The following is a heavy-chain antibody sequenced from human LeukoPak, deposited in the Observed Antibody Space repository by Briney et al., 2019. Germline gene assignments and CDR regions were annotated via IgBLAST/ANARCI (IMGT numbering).Heavy chain of an antibody. D-gene: IGHD3-22*01. J-gene: IGHJ4*02. V-gene: IGHV3-23*01. CDR3: ARRAGDYSHPYDY. CDR1: GFTFSSYA. Sequence: GGSLRLSCGASGFTFSSYAMSWVRQAPGRGLEWVSAICKSGGSTFYADSVRGRFTISRDNSKNTLYLQMNSLRAEDTAVYYCARRAGDYSHPYDYWGQGTLVTVSS. CDR2: ICKSGGST.